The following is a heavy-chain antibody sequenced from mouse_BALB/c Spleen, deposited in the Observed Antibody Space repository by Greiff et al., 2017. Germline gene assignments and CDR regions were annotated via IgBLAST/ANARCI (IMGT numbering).Heavy chain of an antibody. D-gene: IGHD1-2*01. V-gene: IGHV3-2*02. CDR2: ISYSGST. CDR1: GYSITSDYA. CDR3: AKFITTADWYFDV. Sequence: EVQLQQSGPGLVKPSQSLSLTCTVTGYSITSDYAWNWIRQFPGNKLEWMGYISYSGSTSYNPSLKSRISITRDTSKNQFFLQLNSVTTEDTATYYCAKFITTADWYFDVWGAGTTVTVSS. J-gene: IGHJ1*01.